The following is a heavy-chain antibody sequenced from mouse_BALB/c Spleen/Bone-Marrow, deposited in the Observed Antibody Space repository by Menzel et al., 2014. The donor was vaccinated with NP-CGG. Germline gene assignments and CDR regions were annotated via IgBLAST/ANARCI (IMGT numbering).Heavy chain of an antibody. D-gene: IGHD2-3*01. J-gene: IGHJ3*01. CDR3: RGLGYYGGFAY. V-gene: IGHV4-1*02. CDR2: INPDSSTI. Sequence: EVKLQESGGGLVQPGRSLKLSCAASGFDFSGFWMGWVRRAPGKGLEWIGEINPDSSTINYTPSLKDRIIISRDNAKNTLFLRMSKVRSEDTALYYCRGLGYYGGFAYWGQGTLVTVSA. CDR1: GFDFSGFW.